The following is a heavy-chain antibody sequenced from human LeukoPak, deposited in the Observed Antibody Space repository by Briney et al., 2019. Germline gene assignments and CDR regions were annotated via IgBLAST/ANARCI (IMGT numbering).Heavy chain of an antibody. CDR3: ARDLHFALDY. J-gene: IGHJ4*02. CDR2: TYYRSNWNS. CDR1: GDSVSSTGSA. V-gene: IGHV6-1*01. D-gene: IGHD2/OR15-2a*01. Sequence: SQTLSLTCAISGDSVSSTGSAWNWIRPSPSRGLEWLGRTYYRSNWNSDYAVSVKSRITISPDTSKNQFSLQLSSVTPEDTALYFCARDLHFALDYWGQGTLVTVAS.